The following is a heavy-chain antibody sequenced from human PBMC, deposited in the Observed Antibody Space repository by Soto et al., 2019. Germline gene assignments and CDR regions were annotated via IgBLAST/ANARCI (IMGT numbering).Heavy chain of an antibody. J-gene: IGHJ5*02. CDR1: GGSISSGGYY. V-gene: IGHV4-31*03. CDR3: ARGDYDFWSGPSTPGWFDP. Sequence: PSETLSLTCTVSGGSISSGGYYWSWIRQHPGKGLEWIGYIYYSGSTYYNPSLKSRVTISVDTSKNQFSLKLSSVTAADTAVYYCARGDYDFWSGPSTPGWFDPWGQGTLVTVS. CDR2: IYYSGST. D-gene: IGHD3-3*01.